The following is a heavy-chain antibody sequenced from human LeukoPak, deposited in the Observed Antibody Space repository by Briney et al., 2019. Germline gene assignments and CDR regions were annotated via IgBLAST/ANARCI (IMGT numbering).Heavy chain of an antibody. CDR2: ISGSGGTT. CDR3: AKVSGGGLYYDGMDV. J-gene: IGHJ6*02. D-gene: IGHD1-14*01. Sequence: GGSMRLSCAASGLTFNNNAMNWVRQAPGKGLEWVSFISGSGGTTYYADSVKGRFTISRDSSKNTLYLQMNSLRAEDTAVYYCAKVSGGGLYYDGMDVWGQGTTVTVSS. V-gene: IGHV3-23*01. CDR1: GLTFNNNA.